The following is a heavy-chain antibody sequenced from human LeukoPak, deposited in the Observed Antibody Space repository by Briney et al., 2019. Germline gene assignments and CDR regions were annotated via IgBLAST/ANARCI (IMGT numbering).Heavy chain of an antibody. J-gene: IGHJ4*02. D-gene: IGHD1-1*01. CDR2: IYYSGIT. CDR3: ARGLERRLGYFDY. Sequence: HPSETLSLTCTVSGGSISSGRYYWSWIRQPAGEGLEWIGRIYYSGITDYNPSLKRRATISVDTSKNQFSLRLPSVTAADTALYYCARGLERRLGYFDYWGQGTLVTVPS. V-gene: IGHV4-61*02. CDR1: GGSISSGRYY.